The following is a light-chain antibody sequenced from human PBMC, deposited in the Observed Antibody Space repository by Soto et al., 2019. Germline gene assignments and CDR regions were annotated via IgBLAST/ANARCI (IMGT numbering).Light chain of an antibody. CDR1: QSVSSN. CDR2: GAS. Sequence: EIVMTQSPATLSVSPGERATLSCRASQSVSSNLAWYQQKPGQAPRLLIYGASTRATGIPARFSGSGSGTEFTLPISRLPSEDFVLYYCQSYNDWPPWTCGQGTTVDIK. CDR3: QSYNDWPPWT. V-gene: IGKV3-15*01. J-gene: IGKJ1*01.